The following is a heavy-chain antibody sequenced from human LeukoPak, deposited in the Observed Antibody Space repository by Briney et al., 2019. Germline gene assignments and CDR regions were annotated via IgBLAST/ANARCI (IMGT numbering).Heavy chain of an antibody. CDR3: ARHQYYDILTGYYEGYYYYGMDV. CDR1: GGSISSYY. J-gene: IGHJ6*02. CDR2: IYTSGST. D-gene: IGHD3-9*01. V-gene: IGHV4-4*07. Sequence: SETLSLTCTVSGGSISSYYWSWIRQPAGKGLEWIGRIYTSGSTNYNPSLKSRVTMSVDTSKNQFSLKLSSVTAADTAVYYCARHQYYDILTGYYEGYYYYGMDVWGQGTTVTVSS.